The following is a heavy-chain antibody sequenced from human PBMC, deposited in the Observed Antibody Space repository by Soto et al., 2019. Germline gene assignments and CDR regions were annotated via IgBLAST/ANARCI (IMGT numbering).Heavy chain of an antibody. CDR2: IYYSGST. CDR3: ARASIAGRSSSAWFDP. Sequence: QVQLQESGPGLVKPSQTLSLTCTVSGGSISRGDYYWSWIRKPPGKGLEWIGYIYYSGSTYYNTSLKSRVTISVDPSKNQFSLKLSSVTAADTAVYYCARASIAGRSSSAWFDPWGQGTLVTVSS. CDR1: GGSISRGDYY. V-gene: IGHV4-30-4*01. D-gene: IGHD6-6*01. J-gene: IGHJ5*02.